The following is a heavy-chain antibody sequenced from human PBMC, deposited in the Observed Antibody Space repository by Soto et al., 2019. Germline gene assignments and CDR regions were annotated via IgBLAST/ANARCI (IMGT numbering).Heavy chain of an antibody. CDR3: VRGGYSSGWERLDP. V-gene: IGHV3-30-3*01. CDR2: ISHDGVTK. J-gene: IGHJ5*02. CDR1: GSTFPNYP. Sequence: VQLVESGGGVIHPGKSLRLSCTASGSTFPNYPMHWVRQAPDKGLEWVAVISHDGVTKNSADSVKGRFTISRDNSRNTLYLQMNSLRIEDTAMYYCVRGGYSSGWERLDPWGQGTLVTVSS. D-gene: IGHD4-4*01.